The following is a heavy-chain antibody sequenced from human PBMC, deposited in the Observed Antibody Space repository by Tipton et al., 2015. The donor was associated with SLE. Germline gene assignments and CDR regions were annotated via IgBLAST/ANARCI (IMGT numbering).Heavy chain of an antibody. D-gene: IGHD1-20*01. Sequence: TLSLTCTVSGGSINYFHWSWIRQPPGKGLEWIGYVSASGVTKVIPSLNGRVTISIDTSKKSFSLKMTSATAADTAVYYCARHNWAYFDSWGQGTLVTVSS. V-gene: IGHV4-59*01. J-gene: IGHJ4*02. CDR3: ARHNWAYFDS. CDR2: VSASGVT. CDR1: GGSINYFH.